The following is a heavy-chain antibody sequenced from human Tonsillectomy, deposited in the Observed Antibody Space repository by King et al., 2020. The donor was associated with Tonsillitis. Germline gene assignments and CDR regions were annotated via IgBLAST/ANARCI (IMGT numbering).Heavy chain of an antibody. CDR1: GFTLSDHY. D-gene: IGHD5-12*01. CDR3: ARRGHYGGYDVFDL. V-gene: IGHV3-11*01. Sequence: VQLVESGGGLVKPGGSLRLSCAASGFTLSDHYISWIRQAPGKGLDLVAYNSRSGSTTYYADVVRGRFTISRGNAKKSVDLQMNSLGAEDTAVYYCARRGHYGGYDVFDLWGQGTLVTVSS. J-gene: IGHJ5*02. CDR2: NSRSGSTT.